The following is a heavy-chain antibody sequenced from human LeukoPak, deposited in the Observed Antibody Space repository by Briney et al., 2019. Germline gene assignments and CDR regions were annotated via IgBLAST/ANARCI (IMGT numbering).Heavy chain of an antibody. Sequence: GGPLRLSCAASALTFSSYEMDWVRQAPAKGLEWVSYIRSSGSTIYYADSVKGRFTISRDNAKNSLYLQMNSLRAEDTAVYYCAELGITMIGGVWGKGTTVTISS. J-gene: IGHJ6*04. V-gene: IGHV3-48*03. CDR3: AELGITMIGGV. CDR2: IRSSGSTI. D-gene: IGHD3-10*02. CDR1: ALTFSSYE.